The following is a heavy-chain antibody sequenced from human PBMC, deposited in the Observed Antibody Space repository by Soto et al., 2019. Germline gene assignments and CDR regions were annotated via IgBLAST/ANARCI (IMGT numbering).Heavy chain of an antibody. CDR1: GYTFSTSG. CDR3: ARAGAAPYYYYGMDV. V-gene: IGHV1-18*01. Sequence: VASVKVSCKASGYTFSTSGISWLRQAPGQGLEWMGWISTYNGDTNDAPKFQDRVTMTSDTSTSTVYMELRSLRSDDTAVYYCARAGAAPYYYYGMDVWGQGTRVTVSS. D-gene: IGHD2-15*01. J-gene: IGHJ6*02. CDR2: ISTYNGDT.